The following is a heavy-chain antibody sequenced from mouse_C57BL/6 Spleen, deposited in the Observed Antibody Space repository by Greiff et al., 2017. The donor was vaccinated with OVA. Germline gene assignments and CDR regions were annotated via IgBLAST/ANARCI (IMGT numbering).Heavy chain of an antibody. Sequence: VQLKESGPGLVKPSQSLSLTCSVTGYSITSGYYWNWIRQFPGNKLEWMGYISYDGSNNYNPSLKNRISITRDTSKNQFFLKLNSVTTEDTATYYCARAGGDGIFDYWGQGTTLTVSS. J-gene: IGHJ2*01. D-gene: IGHD2-3*01. CDR3: ARAGGDGIFDY. V-gene: IGHV3-6*01. CDR2: ISYDGSN. CDR1: GYSITSGYY.